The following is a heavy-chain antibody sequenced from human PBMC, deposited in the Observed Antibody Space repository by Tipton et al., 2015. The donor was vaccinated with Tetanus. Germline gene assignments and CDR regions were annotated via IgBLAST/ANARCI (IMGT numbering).Heavy chain of an antibody. CDR2: IFHSGST. J-gene: IGHJ4*02. V-gene: IGHV4-59*08. CDR1: GDSMTKYY. D-gene: IGHD3-9*01. Sequence: TLSLTCTVSGDSMTKYYWSWIRQPPGKGLEWISYIFHSGSTNYNPSLKSRVTISMDTSKSQISLKLSSVTAADTAVYYCARHSSLKALNYWGQGTLVTASS. CDR3: ARHSSLKALNY.